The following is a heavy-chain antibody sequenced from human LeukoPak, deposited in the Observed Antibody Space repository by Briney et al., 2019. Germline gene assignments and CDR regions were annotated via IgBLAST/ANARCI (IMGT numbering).Heavy chain of an antibody. CDR2: VYDTGDT. D-gene: IGHD1-7*01. CDR3: ARRATSGNYQMLHFDS. Sequence: LRLSCAASGFTFSDHYMSWIRQPPARGLESVGYVYDTGDTNYNPPLKSRVTMSLDTSKNQFSLTLSSVTAADTAIYYCARRATSGNYQMLHFDSWGQGILVTVSS. CDR1: GFTFSDHY. J-gene: IGHJ4*02. V-gene: IGHV4-59*08.